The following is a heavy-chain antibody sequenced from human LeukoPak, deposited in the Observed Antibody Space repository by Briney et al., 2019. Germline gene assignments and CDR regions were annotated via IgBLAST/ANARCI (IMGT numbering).Heavy chain of an antibody. CDR1: GFTFSNHW. D-gene: IGHD3-10*01. V-gene: IGHV3-7*04. CDR3: ARAPMVRGVISPGAFDF. CDR2: IEEDGSEK. J-gene: IGHJ3*01. Sequence: GGSLRLSCAASGFTFSNHWMSWDRQAPGKGLEWVANIEEDGSEKDYVDSVKGRFTISRDNAKKSLYLQMNSLRAEDTAVYYCARAPMVRGVISPGAFDFWGQGTMVTVSS.